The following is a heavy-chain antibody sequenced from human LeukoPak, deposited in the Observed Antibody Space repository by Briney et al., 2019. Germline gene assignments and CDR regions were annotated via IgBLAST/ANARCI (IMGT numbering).Heavy chain of an antibody. V-gene: IGHV4-59*01. CDR1: GGSISSYY. J-gene: IGHJ4*02. Sequence: SETLSLTCTVSGGSISSYYWSWIRQPPGKGLEWIGYIYYSGSTNYNPSLKSRVTISVDTSKNQFSLKLSSVTAADTAVYYCARDSNTYVDTSGYGSSAFDYWGQGTLVTVSS. CDR2: IYYSGST. CDR3: ARDSNTYVDTSGYGSSAFDY. D-gene: IGHD3-22*01.